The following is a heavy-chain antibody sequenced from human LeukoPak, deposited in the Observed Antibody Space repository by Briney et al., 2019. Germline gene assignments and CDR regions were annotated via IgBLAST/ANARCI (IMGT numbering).Heavy chain of an antibody. J-gene: IGHJ3*02. Sequence: PGGSLRLSCAASGFTLSNYWMSWVRQAPGKGLEWIGRIFNGRSTNYNPSLKSRATISQDTSKNQFSLDLTSVTAADTAVYYCAIRNFGNGFHIWGQGTLVTVSS. V-gene: IGHV4-59*08. CDR3: AIRNFGNGFHI. CDR1: GFTLSNYW. CDR2: IFNGRST. D-gene: IGHD3-9*01.